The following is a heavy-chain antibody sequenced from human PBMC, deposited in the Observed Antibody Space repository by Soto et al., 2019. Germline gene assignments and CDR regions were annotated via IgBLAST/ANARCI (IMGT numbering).Heavy chain of an antibody. D-gene: IGHD3-3*01. CDR3: ARGHYDFWSGYFAPLAF. J-gene: IGHJ4*02. Sequence: PSETLSLTCTVSGGSISSYYWSWIRQPPGKGLEWIGYIHYSGSTNYNPSLKSRVTISVDTSKNQFSLKLSSVTAADTAVYYCARGHYDFWSGYFAPLAFWGQGTLVTVSS. V-gene: IGHV4-59*08. CDR2: IHYSGST. CDR1: GGSISSYY.